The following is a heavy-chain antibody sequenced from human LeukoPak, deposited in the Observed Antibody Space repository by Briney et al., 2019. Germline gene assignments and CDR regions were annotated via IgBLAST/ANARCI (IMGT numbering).Heavy chain of an antibody. D-gene: IGHD3-22*01. V-gene: IGHV3-23*01. Sequence: PGGSRRLSCSASGFTFSRFAMTWVRQLPGRGLEWVSSISGNGHRTYYADSVKGRFSVSRDNSKNILYLQMDSLRADDSALYYCAKDANYYDSSGYLIPFDYWGQGTLVTVSS. J-gene: IGHJ4*02. CDR1: GFTFSRFA. CDR2: ISGNGHRT. CDR3: AKDANYYDSSGYLIPFDY.